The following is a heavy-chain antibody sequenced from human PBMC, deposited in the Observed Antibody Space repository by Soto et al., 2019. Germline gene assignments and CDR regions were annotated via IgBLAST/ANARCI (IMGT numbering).Heavy chain of an antibody. D-gene: IGHD4-4*01. V-gene: IGHV4-39*02. CDR2: IYYSGST. CDR3: ARDLLVTTWYYYYYGMDV. J-gene: IGHJ6*02. Sequence: SETLSLTCTVSGGSISSSSYYWGWIRQPPGKGLEWIGSIYYSGSTYYNPSLKSRVTISVDTSKNQFSLKLSSVTAADTAVYYCARDLLVTTWYYYYYGMDVWGQGTTVT. CDR1: GGSISSSSYY.